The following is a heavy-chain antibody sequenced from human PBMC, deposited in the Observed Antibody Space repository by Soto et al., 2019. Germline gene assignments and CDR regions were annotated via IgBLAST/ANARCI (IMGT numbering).Heavy chain of an antibody. Sequence: PSETLSLTCAVYGGSLSGYSWSCIRQPPGKGREWIGEINHSGSPNYNPSLKSRVTISVDTSKNQFSLKLGSVTAADAAVYYCASAGDYYGSGAYYYYGMDVWGQGTTVTVS. V-gene: IGHV4-34*01. CDR3: ASAGDYYGSGAYYYYGMDV. J-gene: IGHJ6*02. CDR2: INHSGSP. D-gene: IGHD3-10*01. CDR1: GGSLSGYS.